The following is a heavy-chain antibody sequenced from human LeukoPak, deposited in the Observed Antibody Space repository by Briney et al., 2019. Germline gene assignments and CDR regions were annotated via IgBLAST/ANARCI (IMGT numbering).Heavy chain of an antibody. CDR2: IHYSGST. CDR3: ARDRSGWYDSYYYYMDV. J-gene: IGHJ6*03. D-gene: IGHD6-19*01. Sequence: SETLSLTCTVSGGSITNYYWSWIRQPPGKGLEWIGYIHYSGSTKYKSSLKSRVTISVDTSKNQFSLKLNSVTAADTAVYFCARDRSGWYDSYYYYMDVWGKGTTVTISS. CDR1: GGSITNYY. V-gene: IGHV4-59*12.